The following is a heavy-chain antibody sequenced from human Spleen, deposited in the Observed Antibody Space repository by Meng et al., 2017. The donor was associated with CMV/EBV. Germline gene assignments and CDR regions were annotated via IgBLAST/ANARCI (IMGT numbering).Heavy chain of an antibody. CDR2: IYSGGSST. V-gene: IGHV3-23*03. Sequence: GGSLRLSCAASGFTFSSYAMSWVRQAPGKGLEWVSVIYSGGSSTYYADSVKGRFTISRDNAKNSLYLQMNSLRAEDTALYYCARSGVPNTFDIWGQGKLVTVSS. CDR1: GFTFSSYA. CDR3: ARSGVPNTFDI. D-gene: IGHD3-10*01. J-gene: IGHJ3*02.